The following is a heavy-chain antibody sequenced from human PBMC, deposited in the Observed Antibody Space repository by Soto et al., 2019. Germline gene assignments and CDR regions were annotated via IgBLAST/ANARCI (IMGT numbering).Heavy chain of an antibody. J-gene: IGHJ4*02. D-gene: IGHD2-21*01. CDR2: ISYDGRHK. CDR3: LRSKRRDCGNDSNMFEL. V-gene: IGHV3-30*04. Sequence: GKGLEWVALISYDGRHKNYADCVKGRITISRDNSKNILYLQMSALRAEDTAIYYCLRSKRRDCGNDSNMFELWGQGTLVIVSS.